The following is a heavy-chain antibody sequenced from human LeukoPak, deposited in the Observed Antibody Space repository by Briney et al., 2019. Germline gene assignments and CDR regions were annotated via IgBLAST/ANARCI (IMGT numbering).Heavy chain of an antibody. D-gene: IGHD5-18*01. J-gene: IGHJ4*02. V-gene: IGHV3-7*05. Sequence: GGSLRLSCAASGFTFSGYWKSWVCQAQGKGMEWEANIRHDGSEKYYVDSVKDSFTISRDNAKNSLYPLMHSLRVDDTAVYYCASGIQLCWGQGTLVTVSS. CDR1: GFTFSGYW. CDR2: IRHDGSEK. CDR3: ASGIQLC.